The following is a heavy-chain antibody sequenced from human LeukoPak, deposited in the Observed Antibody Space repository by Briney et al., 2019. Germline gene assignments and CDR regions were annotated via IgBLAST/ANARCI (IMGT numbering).Heavy chain of an antibody. V-gene: IGHV3-23*01. CDR2: ITGSGGGT. D-gene: IGHD6-6*01. J-gene: IGHJ4*02. Sequence: GGSLRLSWAASGFTFSSYAMSWVRQAPGKGLEWVSGITGSGGGTYYADSVKGRFTISRDSSSSTLFLQMKSLRAEDTATYYCAKEVAAGRKGIDYWGQGILVTVSS. CDR1: GFTFSSYA. CDR3: AKEVAAGRKGIDY.